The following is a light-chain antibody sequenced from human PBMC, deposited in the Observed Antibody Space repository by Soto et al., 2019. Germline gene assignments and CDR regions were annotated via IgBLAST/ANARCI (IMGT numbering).Light chain of an antibody. CDR1: QTISSW. CDR3: QHYNSYRT. V-gene: IGKV1-5*03. Sequence: DIQMTQSPSTLSGSVGDRVTITCRASQTISSWLAWYQQKPGKAPKLLIYKASTLKSGVPSRFSGSGSGTEFTLTISSLQPDDFATYYCQHYNSYRTFGQGTKVDI. CDR2: KAS. J-gene: IGKJ1*01.